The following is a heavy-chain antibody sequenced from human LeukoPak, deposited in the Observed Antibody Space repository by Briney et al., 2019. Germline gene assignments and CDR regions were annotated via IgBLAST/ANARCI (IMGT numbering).Heavy chain of an antibody. CDR2: ISTSGGST. D-gene: IGHD2-2*01. CDR1: GFTFSSYA. CDR3: AKELYCSSTSCAQFDP. Sequence: PGGSLRLSCVASGFTFSSYAMNWVRQAPGEGLEWVSVISTSGGSTYYADSVKSRFTISRDNSKNTLYLQMNSLRAEDTAIYYCAKELYCSSTSCAQFDPWGQGTLVTVSS. V-gene: IGHV3-23*01. J-gene: IGHJ5*02.